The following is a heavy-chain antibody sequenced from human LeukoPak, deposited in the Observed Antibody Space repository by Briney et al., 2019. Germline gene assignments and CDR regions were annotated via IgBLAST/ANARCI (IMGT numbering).Heavy chain of an antibody. J-gene: IGHJ4*02. Sequence: SETLSLTCTVSGGSISSGSYYWSWIRQPAGKGLEWIGRIYSSGSTNYNPSLKSRVTMSVDTSKNQFSLKLSSVTAADTAVYYCAREPSDFWGGYSDYWGQGTLVTVSS. CDR2: IYSSGST. V-gene: IGHV4-61*02. D-gene: IGHD3-3*01. CDR3: AREPSDFWGGYSDY. CDR1: GGSISSGSYY.